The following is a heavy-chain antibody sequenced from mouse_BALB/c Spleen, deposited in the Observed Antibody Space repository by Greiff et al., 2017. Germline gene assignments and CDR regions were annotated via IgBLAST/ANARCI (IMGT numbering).Heavy chain of an antibody. D-gene: IGHD1-1*01. Sequence: EVKLMESGGGLVKPGGSLKLSCAASGFAFSSYDMSWVRQTPEKRLEWVAYISSGGGSTYYPDTVKGRFTISRDNAKNTLYLQMSSLKSEDTAMYYCAKGGSTVNWYFDVWGAGTTVTVSS. CDR1: GFAFSSYD. J-gene: IGHJ1*01. CDR2: ISSGGGST. V-gene: IGHV5-12-1*01. CDR3: AKGGSTVNWYFDV.